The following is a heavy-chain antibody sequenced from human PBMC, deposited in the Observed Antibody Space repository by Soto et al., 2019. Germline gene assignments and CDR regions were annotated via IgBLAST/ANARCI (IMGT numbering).Heavy chain of an antibody. CDR2: INHSGST. Sequence: LSLTCAVYGGSFSGYYWSWIRQPPGKGLEWIGEINHSGSTNYNPSLKSRVTISVDTSKNQFSLKLSSVTAADAAVYCCARTSGDYVWGSYRQDYYYGMDVWGQGTTVTVSS. V-gene: IGHV4-34*01. J-gene: IGHJ6*02. CDR1: GGSFSGYY. CDR3: ARTSGDYVWGSYRQDYYYGMDV. D-gene: IGHD3-16*02.